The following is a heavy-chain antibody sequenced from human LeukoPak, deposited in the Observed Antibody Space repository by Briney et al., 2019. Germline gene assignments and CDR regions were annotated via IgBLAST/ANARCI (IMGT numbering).Heavy chain of an antibody. J-gene: IGHJ4*02. CDR1: GFTLSSNW. CDR2: INQDGSEK. V-gene: IGHV3-7*05. Sequence: GGSLRLSCAASGFTLSSNWMSWVRQAPGKGLEWVANINQDGSEKYYVDSVKGRFTISRDNAKNSLYLQMSSLRVEDTAVYYCARDSYYYDGSGYYYYFDYWGQGTMVTVSS. CDR3: ARDSYYYDGSGYYYYFDY. D-gene: IGHD3-22*01.